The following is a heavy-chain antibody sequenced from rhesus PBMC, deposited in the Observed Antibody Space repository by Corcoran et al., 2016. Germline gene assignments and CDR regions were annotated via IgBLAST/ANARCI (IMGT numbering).Heavy chain of an antibody. CDR3: ARGVGYSTFDY. CDR1: GGSISDSYR. D-gene: IGHD5-30*01. CDR2: IEGSSTST. J-gene: IGHJ4*01. V-gene: IGHV4S10*01. Sequence: QVQLQESGPGVVKPSETLSLTCAVSGGSISDSYRWSWLRPPPGKGLEWIGYIEGSSTSTNYNPSLKSRVTISTDTSKTQFSLKLSSVTAADTAVYYCARGVGYSTFDYWGQGVLVTVSS.